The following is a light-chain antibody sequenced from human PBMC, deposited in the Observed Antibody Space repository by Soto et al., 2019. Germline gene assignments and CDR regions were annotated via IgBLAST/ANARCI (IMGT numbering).Light chain of an antibody. CDR1: QSISGW. CDR2: KES. Sequence: DVQMTQSPSTLSASVGDRVTITCRARQSISGWLAWYQQRPGKAPKLMIYKESTLETGVPSRFSGSGSGTEFTLTINNLQPDDFATDDCQQYDGYSRTFGQGTKVEIK. V-gene: IGKV1-5*03. CDR3: QQYDGYSRT. J-gene: IGKJ1*01.